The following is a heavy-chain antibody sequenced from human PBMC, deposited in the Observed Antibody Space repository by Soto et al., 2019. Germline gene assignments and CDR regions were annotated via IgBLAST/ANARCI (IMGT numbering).Heavy chain of an antibody. Sequence: SETLSLTCAVYGGSFSGHYWSWFRQPPGKGLEWIGEINRSGSTKYNPSLKSRVTVSVDTSKNQFSLKLSSVTAADTAVYYCVRSGDYAYFDSWGPGTLVTVS. CDR1: GGSFSGHY. CDR2: INRSGST. CDR3: VRSGDYAYFDS. V-gene: IGHV4-34*01. D-gene: IGHD4-17*01. J-gene: IGHJ4*02.